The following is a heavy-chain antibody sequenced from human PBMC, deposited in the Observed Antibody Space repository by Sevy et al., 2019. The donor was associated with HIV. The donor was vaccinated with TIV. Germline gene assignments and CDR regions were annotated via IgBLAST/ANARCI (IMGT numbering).Heavy chain of an antibody. V-gene: IGHV1-2*02. D-gene: IGHD3-22*01. J-gene: IGHJ4*02. Sequence: ASVKVSCKASGYTFTGYYMHWVRQAPGLGLEWMGWINPNSGGTKYAQKFQGRVTMTRDTSISTAYMELSRLKSDDTAVYYCTRGRSGFLRSDLAYWGQGTLVTVSS. CDR3: TRGRSGFLRSDLAY. CDR1: GYTFTGYY. CDR2: INPNSGGT.